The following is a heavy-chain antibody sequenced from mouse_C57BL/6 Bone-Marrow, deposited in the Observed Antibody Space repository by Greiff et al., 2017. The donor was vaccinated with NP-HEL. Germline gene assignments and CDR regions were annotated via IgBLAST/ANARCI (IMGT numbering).Heavy chain of an antibody. Sequence: EVQLQQSGPGLVKPSQSLSLTCSATGYSITSGYYWNWIRQFPGNKLEWMGYISYDGSNNYNPSLKNRISITRDTSKNQFFLKLNSVTTEDTATYYCARDRDYGSSRFAYWGQGTLVTVSA. V-gene: IGHV3-6*01. J-gene: IGHJ3*01. CDR1: GYSITSGYY. CDR3: ARDRDYGSSRFAY. D-gene: IGHD1-1*01. CDR2: ISYDGSN.